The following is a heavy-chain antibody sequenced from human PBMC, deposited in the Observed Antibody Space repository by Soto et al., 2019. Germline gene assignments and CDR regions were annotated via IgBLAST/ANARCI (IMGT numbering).Heavy chain of an antibody. CDR1: GGSISSYY. D-gene: IGHD2-15*01. CDR3: ARHRYCGGGSCYCDYYYMDV. Sequence: SETLSLTCTVSGGSISSYYWSWIRQPPGKGLEWIGFIYYSGSTNYNPSLKSRVTISVDTSKNQFSLKLTSVTAADTAVYYCARHRYCGGGSCYCDYYYMDVWGKGTTVTVSS. CDR2: IYYSGST. J-gene: IGHJ6*03. V-gene: IGHV4-59*08.